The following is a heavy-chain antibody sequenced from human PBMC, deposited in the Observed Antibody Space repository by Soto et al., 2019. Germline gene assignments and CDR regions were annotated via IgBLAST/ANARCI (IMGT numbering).Heavy chain of an antibody. CDR1: GFTFSSYA. J-gene: IGHJ6*02. CDR2: ISYDGSNK. V-gene: IGHV3-30-3*01. CDR3: VRDGGRYVADYYYYGMDV. D-gene: IGHD3-16*01. Sequence: GGSLRLSCAASGFTFSSYAMHWVRQAPGKGLEWVAVISYDGSNKYYADSVKGRFTISRDNSKNTLYLQMNSLRAEDTAVYYCVRDGGRYVADYYYYGMDVWGQGTTVTVSS.